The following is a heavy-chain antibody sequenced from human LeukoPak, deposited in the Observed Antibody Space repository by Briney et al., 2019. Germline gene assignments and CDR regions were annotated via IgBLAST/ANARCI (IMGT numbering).Heavy chain of an antibody. CDR1: GGSFSGYY. CDR3: ARQNYYGAGSYYDNWFDP. V-gene: IGHV4-34*01. J-gene: IGHJ5*02. D-gene: IGHD3-10*01. CDR2: INHSGST. Sequence: SETLSLTCAVYGGSFSGYYWSWIRQPPGKGLEWIGEINHSGSTNYNPSLKSRVTISVDTSKNQFSLKQSSVTAADTAVYYCARQNYYGAGSYYDNWFDPWGQGTLVTVSS.